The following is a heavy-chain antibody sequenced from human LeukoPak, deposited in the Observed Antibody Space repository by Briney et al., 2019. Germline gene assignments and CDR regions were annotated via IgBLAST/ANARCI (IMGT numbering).Heavy chain of an antibody. CDR1: GGSFSNYY. CDR3: ARGEGTMVRGVKNTRRNWFDP. Sequence: PSETLSLTCAVYGGSFSNYYWSWIRQPPGKGLEWIGEINHSGSTNYNPSLKSRVTISVDTSKNQFSLKLSSVTAADTAVYYCARGEGTMVRGVKNTRRNWFDPWGQGTLVTVSS. D-gene: IGHD3-10*01. J-gene: IGHJ5*02. V-gene: IGHV4-34*01. CDR2: INHSGST.